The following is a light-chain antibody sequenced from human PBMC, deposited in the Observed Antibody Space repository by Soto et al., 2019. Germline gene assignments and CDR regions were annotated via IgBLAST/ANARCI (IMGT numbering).Light chain of an antibody. CDR3: QQYDGNPT. Sequence: DFQMTQSPSTLSASVGDRVTITCRASQSMKMWLAWYQQKPGKAPKLLISGASSLESGVPSRFSGSGSGTEFTLTINRLQPDDFATYYCQQYDGNPTFGPGTKVNIK. CDR1: QSMKMW. J-gene: IGKJ3*01. V-gene: IGKV1-5*01. CDR2: GAS.